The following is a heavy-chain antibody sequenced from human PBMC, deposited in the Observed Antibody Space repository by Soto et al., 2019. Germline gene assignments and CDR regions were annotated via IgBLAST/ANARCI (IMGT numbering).Heavy chain of an antibody. D-gene: IGHD2-2*01. J-gene: IGHJ5*02. CDR3: ARDISLPDIVVVPAASNWFDP. V-gene: IGHV1-46*03. CDR1: GXTFTSNY. Sequence: ASVKVSCKASGXTFTSNYMHWVRQAPGQGLEWMGIINPSGGSTSYAQKFQGRVTMTRDTSTSTVYMELSSLRSEDTAVYYCARDISLPDIVVVPAASNWFDPWGQGTLVTVS. CDR2: INPSGGST.